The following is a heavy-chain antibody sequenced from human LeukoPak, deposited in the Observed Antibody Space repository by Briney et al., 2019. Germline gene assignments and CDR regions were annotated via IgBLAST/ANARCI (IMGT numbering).Heavy chain of an antibody. J-gene: IGHJ4*02. D-gene: IGHD2-15*01. CDR3: ASSRGCCSGGSGYHFDY. V-gene: IGHV4-34*01. CDR1: GGSFSGYY. Sequence: SETLSLTCAVYGGSFSGYYWSWIRQPPGKGLEWIGEINHSGSTNYNPSLKSRVTISVDRSKSQFSVKLSCVTAADMAVYYCASSRGCCSGGSGYHFDYWGQGTLVTVSS. CDR2: INHSGST.